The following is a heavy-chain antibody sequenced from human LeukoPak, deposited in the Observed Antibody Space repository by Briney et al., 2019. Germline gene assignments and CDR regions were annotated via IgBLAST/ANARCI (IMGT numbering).Heavy chain of an antibody. Sequence: SETLSLTCTVSGGSISSYYWSWIRQPPGKGLEWIGYIYYSGSTNYNPSLKSRVTISVDTSKNQFSLKLSSVTAADTAVYYCARHSSSWYAGSVDYWGQGTLVTVSS. CDR2: IYYSGST. D-gene: IGHD6-13*01. CDR1: GGSISSYY. J-gene: IGHJ4*02. V-gene: IGHV4-59*08. CDR3: ARHSSSWYAGSVDY.